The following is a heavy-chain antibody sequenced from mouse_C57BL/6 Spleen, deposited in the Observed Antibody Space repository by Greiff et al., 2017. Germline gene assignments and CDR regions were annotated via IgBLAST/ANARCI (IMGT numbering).Heavy chain of an antibody. Sequence: VQLQQSGAELVKPGASVKISCKASGYAFSSYWMNWVKQRPGKGLEWIGQIYPGDGDTNYNGTFKGKATLTADKSSSTAYMQLSSLTSEDSAVYFCARDYGSSYWYFDVWGTGTTVTVSS. CDR2: IYPGDGDT. CDR1: GYAFSSYW. V-gene: IGHV1-80*01. CDR3: ARDYGSSYWYFDV. D-gene: IGHD1-1*01. J-gene: IGHJ1*03.